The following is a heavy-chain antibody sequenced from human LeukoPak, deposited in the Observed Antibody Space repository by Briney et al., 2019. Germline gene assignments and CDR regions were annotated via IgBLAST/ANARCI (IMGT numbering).Heavy chain of an antibody. Sequence: PGGSLRLSCAASGFTFSSYGMHWVRQAPGKGLEWVAFIRYDGSNKYYADSVKGRFTISRDNSKNTLYLQMNSLRAEDTAVYYCATHGSGSNRFDYWGQGTLVTVSS. CDR2: IRYDGSNK. CDR3: ATHGSGSNRFDY. D-gene: IGHD3-10*01. V-gene: IGHV3-30*02. J-gene: IGHJ4*02. CDR1: GFTFSSYG.